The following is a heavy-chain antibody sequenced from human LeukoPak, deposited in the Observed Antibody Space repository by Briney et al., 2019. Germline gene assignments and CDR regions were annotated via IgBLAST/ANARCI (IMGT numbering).Heavy chain of an antibody. V-gene: IGHV1-2*02. CDR3: ARDGEFGTGSYYRGCFDY. CDR2: IHPRSGDT. J-gene: IGHJ4*02. CDR1: GYXFTAFY. D-gene: IGHD3-10*01. Sequence: ASVKVSCKASGYXFTAFYIHWVRQAPGQGLEWMGWIHPRSGDTNYAYKFKGRVTMTRDTSSSTAYMDLDSLRSDDTAVYYCARDGEFGTGSYYRGCFDYWGQGNLVTVSS.